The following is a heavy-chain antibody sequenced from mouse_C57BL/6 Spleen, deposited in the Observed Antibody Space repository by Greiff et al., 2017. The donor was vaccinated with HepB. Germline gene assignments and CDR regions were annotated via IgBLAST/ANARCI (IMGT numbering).Heavy chain of an antibody. CDR2: FYPGSGSI. CDR1: GYTFTEYT. V-gene: IGHV1-62-2*01. J-gene: IGHJ4*01. D-gene: IGHD1-1*01. Sequence: VKLQQSGAELVKPGASVKLSCKASGYTFTEYTIHWVKQRSGQGLEWIGWFYPGSGSIKYNEKFKDKATLTADKSSSTVYMELSRLTSEDSAVYFCARHEDGFYYYGSSHAMDYWGQGTSVTVSS. CDR3: ARHEDGFYYYGSSHAMDY.